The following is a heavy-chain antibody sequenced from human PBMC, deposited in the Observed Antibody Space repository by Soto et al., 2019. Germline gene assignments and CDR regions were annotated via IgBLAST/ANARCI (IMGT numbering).Heavy chain of an antibody. CDR1: SGSFSGYY. CDR3: ARHGGYYFDY. Sequence: SETLSLTCAVYSGSFSGYYWSLIRQPPGKGLEWIGELYQGLSIVYNPSLESRVTISGDSSKNQFSLKLRSVTAADTAIYYCARHGGYYFDYWGQGTLVTVSS. V-gene: IGHV4-34*01. CDR2: LYQGLSI. J-gene: IGHJ4*02.